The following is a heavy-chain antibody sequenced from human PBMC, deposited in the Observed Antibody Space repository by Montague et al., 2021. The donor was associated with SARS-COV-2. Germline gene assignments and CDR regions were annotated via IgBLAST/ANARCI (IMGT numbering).Heavy chain of an antibody. V-gene: IGHV4-38-2*02. CDR3: ARVISAVAGANFYFDY. J-gene: IGHJ4*02. D-gene: IGHD4/OR15-4a*01. CDR2: SDHSGIT. CDR1: GGSIGSGSY. Sequence: SETLSLTCTVSGGSIGSGSYWGWIRQPPGKGLEWIGTSDHSGITXYSPSLKSRVTISLDTSKNQFSLNLDSVTASDTAMYYCARVISAVAGANFYFDYWGQGTLVTVSS.